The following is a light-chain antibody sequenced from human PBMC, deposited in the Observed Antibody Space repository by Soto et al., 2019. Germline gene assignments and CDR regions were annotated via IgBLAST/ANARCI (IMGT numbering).Light chain of an antibody. J-gene: IGKJ1*01. CDR1: QGISNY. CDR3: QNYNNAPRT. CDR2: AAS. Sequence: DIQMTQSPSSLSASVGDTVTITCRASQGISNYLAWYQQKPGQVPNLLIYAASTLQSGVPSRVSGSGSGTDFTLTISSLRPEDVATYYCQNYNNAPRTFGQGTKVEI. V-gene: IGKV1-27*01.